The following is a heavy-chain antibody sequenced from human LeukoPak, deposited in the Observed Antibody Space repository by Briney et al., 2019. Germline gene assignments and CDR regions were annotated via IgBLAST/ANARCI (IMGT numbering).Heavy chain of an antibody. CDR1: GFTFSSYW. Sequence: GGSLRLSCAAPGFTFSSYWMHWVRQAPGKGLVWVSRINSDGSSTSYADSVKGRFTISRDNAKNTLYLQINSLRAEDTAVYYCARGPNFSGWLDYWGQGTLVTVSS. CDR2: INSDGSST. CDR3: ARGPNFSGWLDY. V-gene: IGHV3-74*01. D-gene: IGHD6-19*01. J-gene: IGHJ4*02.